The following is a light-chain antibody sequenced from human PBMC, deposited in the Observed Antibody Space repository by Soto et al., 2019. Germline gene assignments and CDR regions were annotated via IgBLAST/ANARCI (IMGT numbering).Light chain of an antibody. CDR3: ATWDGTLRGVV. V-gene: IGLV2-11*01. J-gene: IGLJ7*01. CDR2: DVR. Sequence: QSALTRPRSVSGSPGQSVTISCTGTSSDVGGYNYVSWYQHHPGKAPKLIIYDVRKRPSGVPDRFSGSKSGNTASLNISGLRSEDEAEYYCATWDGTLRGVVFGGGTQLTVL. CDR1: SSDVGGYNY.